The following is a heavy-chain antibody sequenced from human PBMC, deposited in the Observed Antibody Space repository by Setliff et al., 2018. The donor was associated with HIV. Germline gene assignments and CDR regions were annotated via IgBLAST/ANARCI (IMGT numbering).Heavy chain of an antibody. J-gene: IGHJ4*02. CDR1: GGSISSGSYY. CDR3: ATFDYYDSSGFYYGGGH. Sequence: SETLSLTCTVSGGSISSGSYYWTWIRQPAGKGLEWIGRMYTSGSTNYNPSLKSRVIISVDTSKNQVSLKLSSVTAADTAVYYCATFDYYDSSGFYYGGGHWGQGTLVTVSS. D-gene: IGHD3-22*01. V-gene: IGHV4-61*02. CDR2: MYTSGST.